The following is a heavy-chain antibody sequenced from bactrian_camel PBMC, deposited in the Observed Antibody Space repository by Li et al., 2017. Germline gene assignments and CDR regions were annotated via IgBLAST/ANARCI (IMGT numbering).Heavy chain of an antibody. CDR1: GCIYSPYC. CDR2: FYTGVNST. J-gene: IGHJ4*01. D-gene: IGHD1*01. Sequence: QVQLVESGGDSVQAGGSLTLSCAKSGCIYSPYCMAWFRQAAGKGREGVATFYTGVNSTYYADSVKGRFTISLDNAKNVLFLQMNSLKPDDTAVYYCAATGQMLSVAGCRTQGTQVTVS. V-gene: IGHV3S1*01.